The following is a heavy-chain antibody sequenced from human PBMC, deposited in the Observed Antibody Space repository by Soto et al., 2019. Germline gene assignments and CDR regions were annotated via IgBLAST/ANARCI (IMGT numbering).Heavy chain of an antibody. J-gene: IGHJ5*02. Sequence: PSETLSLTCTVSGDSISNSNYYWGSVRQPPGKGLEWIANIYYSGITYCNPSLKSRVAISVDTSKNQFSLKLSSVTAADTAIYYCARSNSGFYKWFAPWGQGTLVTVSS. V-gene: IGHV4-39*01. D-gene: IGHD3-22*01. CDR3: ARSNSGFYKWFAP. CDR1: GDSISNSNYY. CDR2: IYYSGIT.